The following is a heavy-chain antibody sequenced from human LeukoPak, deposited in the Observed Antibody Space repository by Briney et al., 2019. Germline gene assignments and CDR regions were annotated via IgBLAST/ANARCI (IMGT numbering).Heavy chain of an antibody. CDR3: ARHYGP. CDR2: IYDSGST. CDR1: GGSITNYY. J-gene: IGHJ5*02. V-gene: IGHV4-39*01. D-gene: IGHD3-10*01. Sequence: SETLSLTCTVSGGSITNYYWGWIRQPPGKGLEWIGSIYDSGSTYYNPSLKSRVTISVDTSKNQFSLKLNSVTAADTAVYYCARHYGPWGQGTLVTVSS.